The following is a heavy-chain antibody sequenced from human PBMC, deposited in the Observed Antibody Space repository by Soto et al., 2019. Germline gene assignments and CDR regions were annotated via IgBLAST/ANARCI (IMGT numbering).Heavy chain of an antibody. CDR3: VKNSGWVNT. D-gene: IGHD3-10*01. CDR1: GFTFGTTD. V-gene: IGHV3-23*01. Sequence: QLLQSGGGLVQPGGSLTLSCAASGFTFGTTDMSWVRQAPGEGLEWVSTIDGSGGITYYADSVKGRFTISGDSSRNPAYLQMISLRGSNTALYYGVKNSGWVNTWGQGALVTVSS. J-gene: IGHJ5*02. CDR2: IDGSGGIT.